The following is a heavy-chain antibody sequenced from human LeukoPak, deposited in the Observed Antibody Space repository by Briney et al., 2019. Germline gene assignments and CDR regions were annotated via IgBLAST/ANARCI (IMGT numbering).Heavy chain of an antibody. Sequence: GRSLRLSCAASGFTFSSCGMHWVRQAPGKGLEWVAVISYDGSNKYYADSVKGRFTISKGNSKNTLYLQMNSLRAEDTAVYYCAKDRTATVTIMGLFDYWGQGTLVTVSS. V-gene: IGHV3-30*18. CDR2: ISYDGSNK. D-gene: IGHD4-4*01. J-gene: IGHJ4*02. CDR1: GFTFSSCG. CDR3: AKDRTATVTIMGLFDY.